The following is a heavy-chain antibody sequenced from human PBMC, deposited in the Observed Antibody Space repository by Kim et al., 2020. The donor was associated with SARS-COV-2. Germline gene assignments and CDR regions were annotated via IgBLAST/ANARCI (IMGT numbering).Heavy chain of an antibody. Sequence: SETLSLTCSVSGGSINSDDYYWSWIRQPPGKGLEWIGYIFHSGGTFYNPSLKSRISISVDTSKNQFSLKVPSVTAADTTVYYCARVGGSSSSRGWFDPWG. J-gene: IGHJ5*02. CDR3: ARVGGSSSSRGWFDP. D-gene: IGHD3-16*01. CDR1: GGSINSDDYY. V-gene: IGHV4-30-4*01. CDR2: IFHSGGT.